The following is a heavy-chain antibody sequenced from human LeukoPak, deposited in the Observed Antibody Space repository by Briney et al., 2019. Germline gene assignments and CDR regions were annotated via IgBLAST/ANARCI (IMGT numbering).Heavy chain of an antibody. CDR1: GFTFSSYG. CDR2: IRYDGSNK. CDR3: AKWDIVVVPAAINPLPLDAFDI. J-gene: IGHJ3*02. V-gene: IGHV3-30*02. D-gene: IGHD2-2*02. Sequence: PGGSLRLSCAASGFTFSSYGMHWVRQAPGKGLEWVAFIRYDGSNKYYADSVKGRFTISRDNSKNTLYLQMNSLRAEDTAVYYCAKWDIVVVPAAINPLPLDAFDIWGQGTMVTVSS.